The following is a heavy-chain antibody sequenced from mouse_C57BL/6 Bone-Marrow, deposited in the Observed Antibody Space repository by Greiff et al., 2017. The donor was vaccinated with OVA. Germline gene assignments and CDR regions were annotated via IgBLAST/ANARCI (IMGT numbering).Heavy chain of an antibody. D-gene: IGHD2-1*01. CDR2: INPYNGGT. CDR1: GYTFTDYY. J-gene: IGHJ3*01. V-gene: IGHV1-19*01. Sequence: EVQLQESGPVLVKPGASVKMSCKASGYTFTDYYMNWVKQSHGKSLEWIGVINPYNGGTSYNQKFKGKATLTVDKSSSTANMVHNDLTSEDSAVCDCSRRVGNPAWSAYWGQGTLVTVSA. CDR3: SRRVGNPAWSAY.